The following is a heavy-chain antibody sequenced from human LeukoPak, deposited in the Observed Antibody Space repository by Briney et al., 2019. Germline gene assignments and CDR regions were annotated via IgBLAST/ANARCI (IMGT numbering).Heavy chain of an antibody. V-gene: IGHV1-18*01. J-gene: IGHJ4*02. Sequence: ASMKVSCKASGYTFTHYGITWVRQAPGQGLEWMGWISTYNGNTNYAQKLQGRVTMTTDTSTTTAYMELRSLRSDDTALYYCAREGYCNSTSCDKPFDYWGQGTLVTVSS. CDR1: GYTFTHYG. CDR2: ISTYNGNT. CDR3: AREGYCNSTSCDKPFDY. D-gene: IGHD2-2*01.